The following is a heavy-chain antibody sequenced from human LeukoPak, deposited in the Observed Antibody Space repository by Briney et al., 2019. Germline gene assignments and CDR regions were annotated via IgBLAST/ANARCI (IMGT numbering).Heavy chain of an antibody. CDR3: AKDRYFGSGNYYFDY. V-gene: IGHV3-30*02. CDR1: QFTFSSYG. CDR2: IRTDGSDK. D-gene: IGHD3-10*01. J-gene: IGHJ4*02. Sequence: PGGSRRLSCAAAQFTFSSYGMHWVRQAQGKGLEWVAFIRTDGSDKFYADSGEGRFTISRDNPKYMLFLQLSSLRVEDTAGDFCAKDRYFGSGNYYFDYWGQGTLVTVSS.